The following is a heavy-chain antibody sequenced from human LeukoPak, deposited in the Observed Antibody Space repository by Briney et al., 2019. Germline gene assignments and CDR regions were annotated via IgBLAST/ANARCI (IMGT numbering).Heavy chain of an antibody. D-gene: IGHD3-10*01. CDR2: ISGSGGST. CDR3: AKDRMVRGVMYNWFDP. CDR1: GFTFSSYA. J-gene: IGHJ5*02. Sequence: GSLRLSCAASGFTFSSYAMSWVRQAPGKGLEWVSAISGSGGSTYYADSVKGRFTISRDNSKNTLYLQMNSLRAEDTAVYYCAKDRMVRGVMYNWFDPWGQGTLVTVSS. V-gene: IGHV3-23*01.